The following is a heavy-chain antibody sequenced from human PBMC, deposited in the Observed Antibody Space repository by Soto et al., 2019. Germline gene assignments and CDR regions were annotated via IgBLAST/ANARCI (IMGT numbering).Heavy chain of an antibody. CDR1: GVSMSNYH. CDR2: INYSGST. J-gene: IGHJ5*02. CDR3: ARTSRSRVGWCDP. V-gene: IGHV4-59*01. D-gene: IGHD1-26*01. Sequence: SETLSLTCTVSGVSMSNYHWSWIRQPPGKGLEWVGYINYSGSTSYNPSLRSRVTISVDTSKNQFSLNLTSVTAADTAVYYRARTSRSRVGWCDPGVQGAPVT.